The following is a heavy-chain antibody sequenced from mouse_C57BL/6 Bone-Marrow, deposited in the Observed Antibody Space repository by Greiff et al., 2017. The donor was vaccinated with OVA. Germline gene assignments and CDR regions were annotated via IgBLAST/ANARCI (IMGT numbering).Heavy chain of an antibody. V-gene: IGHV3-6*01. CDR1: GYSITSGYY. CDR3: ATLYYDYGRFAY. D-gene: IGHD2-4*01. Sequence: EVKLMESGPGLVKPSQSLSLTCSVTGYSITSGYYWNWIRQFPGNKLEWMGYISYDGSNNYNPSLKNRISITRDTSKNQFFLKLNSVTTEDTATYYCATLYYDYGRFAYWGQGTLVTVSA. J-gene: IGHJ3*01. CDR2: ISYDGSN.